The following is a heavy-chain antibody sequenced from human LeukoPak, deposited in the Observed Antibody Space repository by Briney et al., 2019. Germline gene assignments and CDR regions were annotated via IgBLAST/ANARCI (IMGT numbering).Heavy chain of an antibody. D-gene: IGHD3-10*01. CDR3: AATTMVRGVIIHYYGMDV. CDR2: IVVGSGNT. Sequence: GTSVKVSCKASGCTFTSSAVQWVGQAGGQRREWIGWIVVGSGNTNYAQKFQERVTITRDMSTSTAYMELSSLRSEDTAVYYCAATTMVRGVIIHYYGMDVWGKGTTVTVSS. J-gene: IGHJ6*04. CDR1: GCTFTSSA. V-gene: IGHV1-58*01.